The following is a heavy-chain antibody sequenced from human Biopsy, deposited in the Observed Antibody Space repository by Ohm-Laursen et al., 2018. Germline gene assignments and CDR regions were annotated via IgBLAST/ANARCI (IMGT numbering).Heavy chain of an antibody. CDR2: IYYSGNT. CDR1: GGSISDSTYH. CDR3: ARQVDFWSGYVDY. J-gene: IGHJ4*02. V-gene: IGHV4-39*01. D-gene: IGHD3-3*01. Sequence: SETLSLTYPVSGGSISDSTYHWGWIRQSPGKGLEWIGNIYYSGNTDYSPSLKSRVTISVDTSNNQFSLKLGSVTAADTAVYYCARQVDFWSGYVDYWGQGTLVAVSS.